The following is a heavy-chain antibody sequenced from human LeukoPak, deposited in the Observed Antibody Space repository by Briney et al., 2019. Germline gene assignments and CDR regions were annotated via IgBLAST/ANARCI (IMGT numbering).Heavy chain of an antibody. J-gene: IGHJ4*02. CDR1: GFTFSSYA. V-gene: IGHV3-23*01. CDR3: ARYIRSPLYYFDY. Sequence: GGSLRLSCAASGFTFSSYAMSWARQAPGKGLEWVSAISASGDSTYYADSVKGRFTISRDISRNTLYVQMNSLRAEDTAVYYCARYIRSPLYYFDYWGRGTLVTVSS. D-gene: IGHD1-1*01. CDR2: ISASGDST.